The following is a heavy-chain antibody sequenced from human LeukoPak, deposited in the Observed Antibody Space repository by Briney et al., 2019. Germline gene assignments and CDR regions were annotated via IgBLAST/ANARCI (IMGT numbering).Heavy chain of an antibody. CDR2: IVVGSGNT. D-gene: IGHD3-22*01. V-gene: IGHV1-58*01. CDR3: AAEAAYYYDSRDAFDV. Sequence: GTSVKVSCKASGFTFTSSAVQWVRQARGQRLEWIGWIVVGSGNTNYAQKLQERVTITRDMSTSLVYMELSSLRSEDTAVYYCAAEAAYYYDSRDAFDVWGQGTMVTVSS. J-gene: IGHJ3*01. CDR1: GFTFTSSA.